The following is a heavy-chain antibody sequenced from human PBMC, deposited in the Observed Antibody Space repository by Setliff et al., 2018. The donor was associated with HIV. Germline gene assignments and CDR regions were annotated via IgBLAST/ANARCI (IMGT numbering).Heavy chain of an antibody. D-gene: IGHD5-18*01. CDR2: ITYSGST. CDR3: ARVGSVIQVTCIGMDV. J-gene: IGHJ6*02. Sequence: NPSETLSLTCSVSGGSISRVGYYWSWIRQQPGKGLEWIGYITYSGSTYYHPSLMSRVSISPDTSKNQFSLKLTSVTAADTAVYYCARVGSVIQVTCIGMDVWGQGTMVTVSS. V-gene: IGHV4-31*03. CDR1: GGSISRVGYY.